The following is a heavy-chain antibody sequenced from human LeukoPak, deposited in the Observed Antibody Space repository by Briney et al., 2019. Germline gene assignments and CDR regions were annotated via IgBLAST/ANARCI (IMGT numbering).Heavy chain of an antibody. CDR2: IKKDGEEK. CDR1: GFTFSDYY. CDR3: ARDPYYDGPSFGAFDI. V-gene: IGHV3-7*01. Sequence: GGSLRLSCAASGFTFSDYYMSWIRQAPGKGLEWVANIKKDGEEKVYVDSVKGRFTISRDNAMNSLYLQMNTLRAEDTAVYYCARDPYYDGPSFGAFDIWGQGTIVTVSS. J-gene: IGHJ3*02. D-gene: IGHD3-22*01.